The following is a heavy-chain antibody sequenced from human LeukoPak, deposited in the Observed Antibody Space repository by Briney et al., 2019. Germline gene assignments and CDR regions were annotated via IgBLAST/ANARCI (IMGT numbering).Heavy chain of an antibody. J-gene: IGHJ2*01. D-gene: IGHD2-2*01. CDR3: ARELGYCSSTSCPADL. V-gene: IGHV3-21*01. Sequence: PGGSLRLSCAASGFTFSSYSMNWVRQAPGKGLEWVSSISSSSSYIYYADSVKGRFAISRDNAKNSLHLQMNSLRAEDTAVYYCARELGYCSSTSCPADLWGRGTLVTVSS. CDR1: GFTFSSYS. CDR2: ISSSSSYI.